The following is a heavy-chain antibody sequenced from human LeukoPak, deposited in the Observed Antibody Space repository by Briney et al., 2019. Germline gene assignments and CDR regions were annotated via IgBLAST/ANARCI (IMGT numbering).Heavy chain of an antibody. CDR1: GFTVSSNY. Sequence: GGSLRLSCAASGFTVSSNYMSWVRQAPGKGLEWVAVIWYDGSNKYYADSVKGRFTISRDNSKNTLYLQMNSLRAEDTAVYYCAREAMGIAVAGTLFWFDPWGQGTLVTVSS. CDR2: IWYDGSNK. CDR3: AREAMGIAVAGTLFWFDP. D-gene: IGHD6-19*01. J-gene: IGHJ5*02. V-gene: IGHV3-33*08.